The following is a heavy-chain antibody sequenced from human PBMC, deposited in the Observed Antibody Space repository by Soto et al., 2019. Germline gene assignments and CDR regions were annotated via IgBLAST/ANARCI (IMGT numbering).Heavy chain of an antibody. Sequence: GASVKVSCKVSGHTLTKLAIYWVQQAPGQGLEWMGWINPNSGGTNYAQKFQGWVTMTRDTSISTAYMELSRLRSDDTAVYYCARDRVIYDSSGEDAFDIWGQGTMVTVS. D-gene: IGHD3-22*01. CDR3: ARDRVIYDSSGEDAFDI. V-gene: IGHV1-2*04. J-gene: IGHJ3*02. CDR1: GHTLTKLA. CDR2: INPNSGGT.